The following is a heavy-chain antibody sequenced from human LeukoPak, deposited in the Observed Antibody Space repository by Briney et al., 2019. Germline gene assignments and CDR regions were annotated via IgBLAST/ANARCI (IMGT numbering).Heavy chain of an antibody. CDR2: ISSTSSTV. J-gene: IGHJ4*02. V-gene: IGHV3-48*02. Sequence: GGSLRLSCAASAFTFSNYNMNWVRQAPGKGLEWVSYISSTSSTVYYADSVKGRFTVSRDNAENSLYLQMNSLRDEDTAMFYCARVGDGYSVNYFDSWGQRTLVTVSS. CDR3: ARVGDGYSVNYFDS. CDR1: AFTFSNYN. D-gene: IGHD5-24*01.